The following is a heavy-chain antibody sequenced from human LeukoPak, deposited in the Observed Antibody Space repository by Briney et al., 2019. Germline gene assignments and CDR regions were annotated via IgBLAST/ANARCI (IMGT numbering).Heavy chain of an antibody. Sequence: ASVKVSCKASGGTFSSYAISWVRQAPGQGLEWMGGIIPIFGTANYAQKFQGRVTITADESTSTAYMELSRLRSEDTAVYYCARGRIAVAGTNFDYWGQGTLVTVSS. V-gene: IGHV1-69*13. D-gene: IGHD6-19*01. CDR1: GGTFSSYA. CDR2: IIPIFGTA. J-gene: IGHJ4*02. CDR3: ARGRIAVAGTNFDY.